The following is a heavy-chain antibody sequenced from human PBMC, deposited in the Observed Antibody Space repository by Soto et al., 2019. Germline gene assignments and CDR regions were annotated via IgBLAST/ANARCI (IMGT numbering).Heavy chain of an antibody. D-gene: IGHD6-6*01. J-gene: IGHJ5*02. Sequence: GGSLRLSCAASGFTVSSNYMSWVRQAPGKGLEWVSVIYSGGSTYYAYSVKGRFTISRDNSSITLYLQMNSLRAEDTAVYYCARAYSSSSYRWFDPWGQGTLVTVSS. CDR1: GFTVSSNY. CDR2: IYSGGST. CDR3: ARAYSSSSYRWFDP. V-gene: IGHV3-66*01.